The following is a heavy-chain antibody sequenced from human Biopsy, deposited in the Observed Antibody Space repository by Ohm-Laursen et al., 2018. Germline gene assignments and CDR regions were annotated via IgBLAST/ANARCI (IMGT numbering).Heavy chain of an antibody. V-gene: IGHV3-23*01. D-gene: IGHD4-17*01. CDR1: GFIFSSYA. Sequence: GSLRLSCAASGFIFSSYAMTWVRQAPGKGLEWVSVINTSGGSTHYAVSVKGRFTISRDNSKNTLYLRMNSLRAEDTAVYYCAKPADSYGSEFYFDYWGQGTLVTVSS. CDR3: AKPADSYGSEFYFDY. J-gene: IGHJ4*02. CDR2: INTSGGST.